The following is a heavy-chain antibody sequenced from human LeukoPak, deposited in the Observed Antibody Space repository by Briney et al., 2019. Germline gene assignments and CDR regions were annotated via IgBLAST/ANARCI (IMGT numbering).Heavy chain of an antibody. J-gene: IGHJ4*02. CDR2: ISSSSSTI. CDR1: GFTFSSYS. Sequence: GGSLRLSCAASGFTFSSYSMNWVRQAPGKGLEWVSYISSSSSTIYYADSVKGRFTISRDNAKNSLYLQMNGLRAEDTAVYYCARDTIAAFGFFDYWGQGTLVTVSS. CDR3: ARDTIAAFGFFDY. V-gene: IGHV3-48*01. D-gene: IGHD6-6*01.